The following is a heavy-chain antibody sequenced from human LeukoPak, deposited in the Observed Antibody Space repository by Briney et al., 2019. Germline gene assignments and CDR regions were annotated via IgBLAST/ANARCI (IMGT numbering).Heavy chain of an antibody. V-gene: IGHV4-39*01. J-gene: IGHJ4*02. CDR2: IYYSGNT. CDR1: GVSISSSNSY. Sequence: SETLSLTCTVSGVSISSSNSYWGWIRPPPGKGLEWIGSIYYSGNTYYNASLKSQVSISIDTSKNQFSLKLTSVTAADTAVYYCARQTGSGLFILPGGQGTLVTVSS. CDR3: ARQTGSGLFILP. D-gene: IGHD3/OR15-3a*01.